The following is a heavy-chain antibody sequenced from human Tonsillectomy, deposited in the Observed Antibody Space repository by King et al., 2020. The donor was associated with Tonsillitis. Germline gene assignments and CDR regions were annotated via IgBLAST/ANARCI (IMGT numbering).Heavy chain of an antibody. CDR3: ARDNDWAFDY. V-gene: IGHV3-48*01. CDR2: ISGSSWAR. J-gene: IGHJ4*02. D-gene: IGHD3-9*01. Sequence: VQLVESGGGLLQPGGSLRLSCAASGVTFSSYSMNWVRQAPGKGLELVSHISGSSWARSYADSVKGRFTISRENAKNSLYLHMNSLRAEDTAVYHCARDNDWAFDYWGQGTLVIVSS. CDR1: GVTFSSYS.